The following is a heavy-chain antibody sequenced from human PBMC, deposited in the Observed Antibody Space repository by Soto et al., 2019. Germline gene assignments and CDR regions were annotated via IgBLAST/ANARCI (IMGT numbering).Heavy chain of an antibody. V-gene: IGHV1-2*04. D-gene: IGHD4-17*01. CDR1: GYTFTGYY. CDR2: INPNSGGT. J-gene: IGHJ6*02. Sequence: ASVKVSCKASGYTFTGYYMHWVRQAPGQGLEWMGWINPNSGGTNYAQKFQGWVTMTRDTSISTAYMELSRLRSDDTAVYYCARDFGDYGGGRYYYGMDVWGQGTTVTVSS. CDR3: ARDFGDYGGGRYYYGMDV.